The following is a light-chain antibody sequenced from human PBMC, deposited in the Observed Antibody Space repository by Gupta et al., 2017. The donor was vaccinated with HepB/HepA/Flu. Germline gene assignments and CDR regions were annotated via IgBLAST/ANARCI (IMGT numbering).Light chain of an antibody. Sequence: EIVLTQSPGTVSLSPGERATLSCRASPSITSTYLAWYQQKPGQAPRLLIYGASRRATGIPDRFSGSGSGTDFTLTIGRLEPEDFALYFCQQYHASPWTCGQGTKVEIK. V-gene: IGKV3-20*01. CDR1: PSITSTY. CDR3: QQYHASPWT. CDR2: GAS. J-gene: IGKJ1*01.